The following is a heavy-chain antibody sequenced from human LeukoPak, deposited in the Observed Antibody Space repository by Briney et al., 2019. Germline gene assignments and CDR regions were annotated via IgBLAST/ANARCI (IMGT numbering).Heavy chain of an antibody. CDR1: GFTFSSYG. CDR2: ISGSGGDT. V-gene: IGHV3-23*01. J-gene: IGHJ4*02. Sequence: GSLRLSCAASGFTFSSYGMAWVRQAPGKGLEWVSSISGSGGDTYYADSVKGHFTISGDNSKNTLFLQMNSLRAEDTAVYYCAKARGTDYGDYVIFDYWGQGTLVTVSS. D-gene: IGHD4-17*01. CDR3: AKARGTDYGDYVIFDY.